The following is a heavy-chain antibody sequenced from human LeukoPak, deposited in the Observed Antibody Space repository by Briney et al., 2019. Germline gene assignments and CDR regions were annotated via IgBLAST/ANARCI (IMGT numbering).Heavy chain of an antibody. Sequence: SQTLSLTCTVSGGSISSGGYYWSWIRQHPGKGPEWIGYIYYSGSTYYNPSLKSRVTISVDTSKNQFSLKLSSVTAADTAVYYCARVGTYYYDSSGYYWPGDYYYYYMDVWGKGTTVTVSS. V-gene: IGHV4-31*03. CDR3: ARVGTYYYDSSGYYWPGDYYYYYMDV. J-gene: IGHJ6*03. CDR1: GGSISSGGYY. CDR2: IYYSGST. D-gene: IGHD3-22*01.